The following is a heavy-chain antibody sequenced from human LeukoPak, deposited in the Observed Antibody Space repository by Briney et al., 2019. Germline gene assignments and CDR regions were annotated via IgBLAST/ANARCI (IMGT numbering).Heavy chain of an antibody. V-gene: IGHV3-74*01. CDR2: ISNDGSDT. CDR3: VRYFYGSGSYDY. D-gene: IGHD3-10*01. J-gene: IGHJ4*02. CDR1: GFTFTNYW. Sequence: GGSLRLSCAASGFTFTNYWMNWIRQVPGKGLEWVSHISNDGSDTDYADSMKGRFTISRDNAKNTLYLQMRSLRAEDTAVYYCVRYFYGSGSYDYWGQGTLLTVSS.